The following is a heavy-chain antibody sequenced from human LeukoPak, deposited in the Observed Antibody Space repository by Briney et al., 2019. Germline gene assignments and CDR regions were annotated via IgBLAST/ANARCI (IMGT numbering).Heavy chain of an antibody. J-gene: IGHJ4*02. Sequence: PSETLSLTCTVSGGSISSYYWSWIRQPPGKGLEWIGYIYYSGSTNYNPSLKSRVTTSVDTSKNQFSLKLSSVTAADTAVYYCARLVAGTGLSFDYWGQGTLVTVSS. D-gene: IGHD6-19*01. CDR2: IYYSGST. CDR1: GGSISSYY. V-gene: IGHV4-59*08. CDR3: ARLVAGTGLSFDY.